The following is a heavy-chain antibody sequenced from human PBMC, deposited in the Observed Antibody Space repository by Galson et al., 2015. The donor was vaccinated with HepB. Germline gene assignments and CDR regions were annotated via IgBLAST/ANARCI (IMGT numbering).Heavy chain of an antibody. V-gene: IGHV1-2*06. Sequence: SVKVSCKASGYTFTGYFMHWVRQAPGQGLEWMGRINPNSGVTNYAQNFQGRVTMTRDTSISTAYMELSRLRSDDTAVYYCARDGTGTENSHMDVWGKGTTVTVSS. J-gene: IGHJ6*03. CDR3: ARDGTGTENSHMDV. CDR2: INPNSGVT. D-gene: IGHD2-8*02. CDR1: GYTFTGYF.